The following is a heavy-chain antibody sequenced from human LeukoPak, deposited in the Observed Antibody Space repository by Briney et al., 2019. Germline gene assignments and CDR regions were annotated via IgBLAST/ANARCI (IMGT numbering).Heavy chain of an antibody. V-gene: IGHV3-33*01. CDR1: GFTFSSYG. CDR2: VWYDGINK. D-gene: IGHD6-19*01. J-gene: IGHJ4*02. CDR3: ARGLAVVGGPPPGY. Sequence: PGRSLRLSCAASGFTFSSYGMHWVRQAPGKGLEWVAVVWYDGINKYYADSVKGRFTISRDNSKNTLYLQMNRLRAEDTAVYYCARGLAVVGGPPPGYWGQGTLVTVSS.